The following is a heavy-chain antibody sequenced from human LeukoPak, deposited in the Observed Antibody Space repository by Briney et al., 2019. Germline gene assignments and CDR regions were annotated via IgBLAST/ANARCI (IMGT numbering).Heavy chain of an antibody. CDR2: IYHSGST. V-gene: IGHV4-4*02. CDR3: ASGRPYYYDSTRPY. CDR1: GGSISSSNW. Sequence: SETLSLTCAVSGGSISSSNWWSWVRQPPGKGLEWIGEIYHSGSTNYNPSLKSRVTISVDKSKNQFSLKLSSGTAADTAVYYCASGRPYYYDSTRPYWGQGTLVTVSS. J-gene: IGHJ4*02. D-gene: IGHD3-22*01.